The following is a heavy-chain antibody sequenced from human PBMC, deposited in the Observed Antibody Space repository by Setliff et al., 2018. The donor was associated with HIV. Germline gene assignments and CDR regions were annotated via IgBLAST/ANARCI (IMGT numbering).Heavy chain of an antibody. CDR3: TSVPSRYCRPTTCPFVFES. V-gene: IGHV1-2*02. D-gene: IGHD2-15*01. CDR2: INPSSGDT. J-gene: IGHJ4*02. CDR1: GDTFTDHY. Sequence: ASVKVSCKASGDTFTDHYGQWVRRAPGKGLEWMGWINPSSGDTNYAQKFRGTVTMTRDTSINTAYMEMSRLRSDDTAVYYCTSVPSRYCRPTTCPFVFESGGQVTLVPVSS.